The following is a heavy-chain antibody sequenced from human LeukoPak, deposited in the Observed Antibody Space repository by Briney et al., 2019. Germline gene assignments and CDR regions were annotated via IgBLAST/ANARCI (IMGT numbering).Heavy chain of an antibody. CDR3: AKNFMVKRYIDS. Sequence: PGGSPRLSCAASGFVFTNHAISWVRQASGGGLEWISVISGGGRTTEYADSVKGRFTVSRDISQNTVTLQMNSLRVEDTGIYYCAKNFMVKRYIDSWGKGIQVTVSS. J-gene: IGHJ4*02. D-gene: IGHD5-18*01. CDR2: ISGGGRTT. CDR1: GFVFTNHA. V-gene: IGHV3-23*01.